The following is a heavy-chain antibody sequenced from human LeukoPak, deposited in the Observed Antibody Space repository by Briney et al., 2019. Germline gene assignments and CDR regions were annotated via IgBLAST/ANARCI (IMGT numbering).Heavy chain of an antibody. CDR2: IKSKTDGGTT. Sequence: GGSLRLSCAASGFSFNNAWMSWVRQAQGKGLEWVGRIKSKTDGGTTDYAAPVKGRFTISRDDSKNTVYLQMNSLKTEDTAVYYCTRKGAAAFFDYWGQGTLVTVSS. CDR1: GFSFNNAW. V-gene: IGHV3-15*01. CDR3: TRKGAAAFFDY. D-gene: IGHD6-13*01. J-gene: IGHJ4*02.